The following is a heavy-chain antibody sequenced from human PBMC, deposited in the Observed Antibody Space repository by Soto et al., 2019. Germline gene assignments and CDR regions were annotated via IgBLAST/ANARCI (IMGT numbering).Heavy chain of an antibody. CDR2: ISSNGGST. D-gene: IGHD1-26*01. Sequence: PGWSLRLSCAASVFTFSSYAMHWVRQAPGKGLEYVSAISSNGGSTYYADSVKGRFTISRDNSKNTLYLQMGSLRAEDMAVYYCARERGDEWELLLDYWGQGTLVTVSS. J-gene: IGHJ4*02. V-gene: IGHV3-64*02. CDR1: VFTFSSYA. CDR3: ARERGDEWELLLDY.